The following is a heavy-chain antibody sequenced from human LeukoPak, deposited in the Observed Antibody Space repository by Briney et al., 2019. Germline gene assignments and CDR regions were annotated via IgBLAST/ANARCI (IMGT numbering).Heavy chain of an antibody. V-gene: IGHV4-34*01. J-gene: IGHJ5*02. Sequence: PETLSLTCAVYGGSFSGYYWSWIRQPPGKGLEWIGEINHSGSTNYNPSLKSRVTISVDTSKNQFSLKLSSVTAADTAVYYCAIHIVVVPAAKKKNWFDPWGQGTLVTVSS. CDR1: GGSFSGYY. D-gene: IGHD2-2*01. CDR2: INHSGST. CDR3: AIHIVVVPAAKKKNWFDP.